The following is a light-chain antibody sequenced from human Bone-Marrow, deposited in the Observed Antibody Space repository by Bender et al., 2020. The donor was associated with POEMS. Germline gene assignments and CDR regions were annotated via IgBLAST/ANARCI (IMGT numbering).Light chain of an antibody. Sequence: QSVLTQPPSVSEAPGQRVTISCTGSSSNIGAGYHVHWYQQFPGTAPKLLIYDDTNRPSGVPDRFSGSKSGTSASLAISDIQSEDEGDYYCSSWDDSLSGWVFGGGTKLTVL. CDR2: DDT. CDR3: SSWDDSLSGWV. V-gene: IGLV1-40*01. J-gene: IGLJ3*02. CDR1: SSNIGAGYH.